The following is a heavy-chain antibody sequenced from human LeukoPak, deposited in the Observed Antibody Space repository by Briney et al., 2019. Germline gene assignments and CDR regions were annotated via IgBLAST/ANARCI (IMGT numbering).Heavy chain of an antibody. CDR1: GFTFSSYA. CDR3: ARDRVWGGNGYFDY. J-gene: IGHJ4*02. Sequence: PGGSLRLSCAASGFTFSSYAMHWVRQAPGKGLEWVAVISYDGSNKYYADSVKGRFTISRDNSKNTLYLQMNSLRAEDTAVYYCARDRVWGGNGYFDYWGQGTLVTVSS. D-gene: IGHD4-23*01. V-gene: IGHV3-30-3*01. CDR2: ISYDGSNK.